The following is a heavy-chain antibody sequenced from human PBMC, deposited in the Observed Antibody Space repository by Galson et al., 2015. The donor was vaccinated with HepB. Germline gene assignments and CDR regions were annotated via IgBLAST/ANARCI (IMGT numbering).Heavy chain of an antibody. J-gene: IGHJ6*03. V-gene: IGHV3-15*07. Sequence: LRLSCAASGFTFSNAWMNWVRQAPGKGLEWVGRIKSKTDGGTTDYAAPVKGRFTISRDDSKNTLYLQMNSLKTEDTAVYYCTTGPTVPYYYYYMDVWGKGTTVTVSS. CDR2: IKSKTDGGTT. D-gene: IGHD4-11*01. CDR3: TTGPTVPYYYYYMDV. CDR1: GFTFSNAW.